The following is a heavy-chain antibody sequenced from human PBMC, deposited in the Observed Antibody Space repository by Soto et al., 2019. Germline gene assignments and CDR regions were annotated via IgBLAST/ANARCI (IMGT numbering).Heavy chain of an antibody. Sequence: SETLSLTCTVSGGSISSSSYYWGWIRQPPGKGLEWIGSIYYSGSTYYNPSLKSRVTISVDTSKNQFSLKLSSVTAADTAVYYCARTDEEYYFDYWGQGTLVXVSS. CDR3: ARTDEEYYFDY. CDR1: GGSISSSSYY. J-gene: IGHJ4*02. D-gene: IGHD3-10*01. CDR2: IYYSGST. V-gene: IGHV4-39*01.